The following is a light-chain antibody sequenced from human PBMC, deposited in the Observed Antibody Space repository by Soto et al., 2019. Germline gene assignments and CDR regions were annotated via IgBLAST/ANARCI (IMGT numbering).Light chain of an antibody. Sequence: EIVLTQSPGTLSLSPGERATLSCRASQSVSNNYLAWYRQKPGQAPRLLIYGASSRATGIPDRFSGSGSGTDFTLTISRLEPEDFAVYYCQQYGSSPPATFGQGTKLEIK. V-gene: IGKV3-20*01. CDR1: QSVSNNY. CDR2: GAS. CDR3: QQYGSSPPAT. J-gene: IGKJ2*01.